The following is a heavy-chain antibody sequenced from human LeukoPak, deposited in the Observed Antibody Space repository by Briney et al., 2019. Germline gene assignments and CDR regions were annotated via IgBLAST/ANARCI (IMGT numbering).Heavy chain of an antibody. Sequence: WASVKVSCKASGYTFTGYYMHWVRQAPGQGLEWMGWINPNSGGTNYAQKFQGRVTMTRDTSISTAYMELSRLRSDDTAVYYCARVRGGDGSGGYTGYYYYYYYMDVWGKGTTVTVSS. CDR2: INPNSGGT. CDR1: GYTFTGYY. V-gene: IGHV1-2*02. CDR3: ARVRGGDGSGGYTGYYYYYYYMDV. D-gene: IGHD2-15*01. J-gene: IGHJ6*03.